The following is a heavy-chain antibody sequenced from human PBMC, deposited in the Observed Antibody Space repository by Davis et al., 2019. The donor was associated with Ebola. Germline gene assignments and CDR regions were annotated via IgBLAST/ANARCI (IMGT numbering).Heavy chain of an antibody. J-gene: IGHJ4*02. V-gene: IGHV4-39*07. Sequence: MPSETLSLTCTVSGGSIRSSSYFWGWIRQPPGKGLEWIGSIYHSGSTNYNPSLKSRVTISVDTSKNQFSLKLSSVTAADTAVYYCARRRIRAPIDYWGQGTLVTVSS. CDR2: IYHSGST. D-gene: IGHD2-15*01. CDR1: GGSIRSSSYF. CDR3: ARRRIRAPIDY.